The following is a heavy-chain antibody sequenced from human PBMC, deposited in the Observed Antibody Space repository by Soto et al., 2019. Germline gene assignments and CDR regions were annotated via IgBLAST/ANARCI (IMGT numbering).Heavy chain of an antibody. V-gene: IGHV4-59*01. D-gene: IGHD3-3*01. Sequence: SETLSLTCTVSGGSISSYYWSWIRQPPGKGLEWIGYIYYSGSTNYNPSLKSRVTISVDTSKNQFSLKLSSVTAADTAVYYCARSYDFWSGYPFDYWGQGTLVTVSS. J-gene: IGHJ4*02. CDR1: GGSISSYY. CDR2: IYYSGST. CDR3: ARSYDFWSGYPFDY.